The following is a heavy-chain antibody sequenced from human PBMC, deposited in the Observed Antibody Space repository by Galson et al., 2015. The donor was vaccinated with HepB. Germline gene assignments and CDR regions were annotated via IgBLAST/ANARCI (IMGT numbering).Heavy chain of an antibody. V-gene: IGHV1-46*01. Sequence: SVKVSCKASGYTFTSYYMHWVRQAPGQGLEWMGIINPSAGTTRYAQKFQGRVTMTRDTSTSTVYMELSSLRSEDTAVYYCARDRTLYCSGGSCYQAFDYWGQGTLVTVSS. CDR2: INPSAGTT. J-gene: IGHJ4*02. CDR3: ARDRTLYCSGGSCYQAFDY. D-gene: IGHD2-15*01. CDR1: GYTFTSYY.